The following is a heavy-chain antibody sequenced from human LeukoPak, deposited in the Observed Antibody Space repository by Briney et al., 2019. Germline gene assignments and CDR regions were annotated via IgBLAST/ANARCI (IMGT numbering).Heavy chain of an antibody. CDR2: IKQDGSEK. J-gene: IGHJ6*03. CDR3: ARVAPYSIIFGYSYYYMDV. CDR1: GFTFSSYR. D-gene: IGHD6-13*01. V-gene: IGHV3-7*01. Sequence: PGGSLRLSCADPGFTFSSYRMSWVRQAPGKGLEWVANIKQDGSEKYYVDSVKGRFTISRDNAKNSLYLQMNSLRADDTAVYYCARVAPYSIIFGYSYYYMDVWGKGTTVSVSS.